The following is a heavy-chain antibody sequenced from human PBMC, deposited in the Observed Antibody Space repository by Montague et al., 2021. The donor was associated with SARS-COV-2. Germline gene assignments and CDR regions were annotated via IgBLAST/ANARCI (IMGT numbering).Heavy chain of an antibody. CDR3: ARAIWHLDF. J-gene: IGHJ2*01. CDR1: GDSISRYY. Sequence: SETLSLTCSVSGDSISRYYWSWIRQSDGKGLEWIGRIYTGGYVNYNPALQSRVSMSVDMSKSQVSLNVTSVTAADTAVYYCARAIWHLDFWGRGILVTVSS. V-gene: IGHV4-4*07. CDR2: IYTGGYV.